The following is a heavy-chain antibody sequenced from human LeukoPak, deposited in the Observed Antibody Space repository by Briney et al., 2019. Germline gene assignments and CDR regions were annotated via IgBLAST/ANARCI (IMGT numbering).Heavy chain of an antibody. Sequence: KPSETLSLTCPVSGGSISSYYWNWIRQPAGKGLEWIGRLYTGGSTDYNPSLKSQVTMSVDTSKNQFSLKLISVTAADTAVYYCARDHPYCSRTSCTYYYYMDVWGKGTTVTVSS. D-gene: IGHD2-2*01. CDR3: ARDHPYCSRTSCTYYYYMDV. CDR2: LYTGGST. J-gene: IGHJ6*03. CDR1: GGSISSYY. V-gene: IGHV4-4*07.